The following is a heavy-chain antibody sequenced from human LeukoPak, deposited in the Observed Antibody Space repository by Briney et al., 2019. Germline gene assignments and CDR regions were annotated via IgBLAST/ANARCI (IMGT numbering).Heavy chain of an antibody. Sequence: GGSLRLSCAASGFTFSSYAMHWVRQAPGKGLEWVAAISYDGSNKYYADSVKGRFTISRDNSKNTLYLQMNSLRAEDTAVYYCARRAAAGTPYYYYGMDVWGQGTTVTVSS. CDR3: ARRAAAGTPYYYYGMDV. CDR2: ISYDGSNK. CDR1: GFTFSSYA. J-gene: IGHJ6*02. V-gene: IGHV3-30-3*01. D-gene: IGHD6-13*01.